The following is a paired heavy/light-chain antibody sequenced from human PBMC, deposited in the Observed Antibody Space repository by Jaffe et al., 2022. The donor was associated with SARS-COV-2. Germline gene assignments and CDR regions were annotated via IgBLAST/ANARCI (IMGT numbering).Light chain of an antibody. CDR1: QYISSY. J-gene: IGKJ2*01. V-gene: IGKV1-39*01. CDR3: LQSYRSPST. Sequence: DFQMTQSPSSLSASVGDRVNITCRASQYISSYLNWYQQKPGKAPKLLIYGTSTLQSGVPSRFSGSGSGTDFTLTISSLQLEDFATYYCLQSYRSPSTFGRGTKLEIK. CDR2: GTS.
Heavy chain of an antibody. Sequence: EVQLIQSGGGLVKPGGSLRLSCAVSGFTFNKAWMSWVRQAPGQGPEWVGRIKSIPDGGTTDYAAVVKGRFTISRDDSKRMLFLQMDSLKTEDTGVYYCTTDKEVTSYLKLDYWGRGTLVTVSS. J-gene: IGHJ4*02. V-gene: IGHV3-15*01. D-gene: IGHD2-21*02. CDR3: TTDKEVTSYLKLDY. CDR1: GFTFNKAW. CDR2: IKSIPDGGTT.